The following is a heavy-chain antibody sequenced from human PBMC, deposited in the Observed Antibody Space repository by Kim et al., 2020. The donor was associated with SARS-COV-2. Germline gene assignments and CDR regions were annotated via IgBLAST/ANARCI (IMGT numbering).Heavy chain of an antibody. V-gene: IGHV3-48*03. Sequence: GGSLRLSCAASGFTFRRYEMNWVRQAPGKGLEWVSYISSSGSSKYYADSVKGRFTISRDNSKDSLYLQMNGLRAEDTAVYYCANEVLVCPDAFDIWGQGTMVTVSS. CDR2: ISSSGSSK. J-gene: IGHJ3*02. D-gene: IGHD2-2*01. CDR3: ANEVLVCPDAFDI. CDR1: GFTFRRYE.